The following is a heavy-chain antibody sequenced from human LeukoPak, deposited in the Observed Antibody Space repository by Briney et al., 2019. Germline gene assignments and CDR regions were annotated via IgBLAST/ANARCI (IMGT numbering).Heavy chain of an antibody. V-gene: IGHV4-59*01. CDR2: IYYTGTT. D-gene: IGHD3-10*01. CDR3: ARAQDRVSAFDY. Sequence: SETLSLTCTVSGGSIIGYHWSWIRQSPRQGLEWIGYIYYTGTTDYNPSLKSRLTMSMDTPKSQFSLELTSVTAADTAVYYCARAQDRVSAFDYWGQGTHVTVSS. CDR1: GGSIIGYH. J-gene: IGHJ4*02.